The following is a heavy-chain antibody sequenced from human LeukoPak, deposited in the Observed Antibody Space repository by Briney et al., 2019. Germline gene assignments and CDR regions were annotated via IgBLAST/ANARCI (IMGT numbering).Heavy chain of an antibody. CDR3: AREYYYGSGHAFDI. Sequence: ASVKVSCKASGYTFTGYYMHWVRQAPGQGLEWMGWINPNSGGTNYAQKFQGRVTMTRDTSISTAYMELSRLRSDDTAVYYCAREYYYGSGHAFDIWGQGTMVTVSS. D-gene: IGHD3-10*01. CDR2: INPNSGGT. CDR1: GYTFTGYY. J-gene: IGHJ3*02. V-gene: IGHV1-2*02.